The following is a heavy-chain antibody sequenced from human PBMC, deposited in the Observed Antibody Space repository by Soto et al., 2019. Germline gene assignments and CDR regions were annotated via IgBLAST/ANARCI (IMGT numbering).Heavy chain of an antibody. CDR3: ARDWGGSGSYPQSYYYYGMDV. D-gene: IGHD3-10*01. V-gene: IGHV3-33*01. CDR2: IWYDGSNK. Sequence: QVQLVESGGGVVQPGRSLRLSCAASGFTFSSYGMHWVRQAPGKGLVWVAVIWYDGSNKYYADSVKGRFTISRDNSKNTLYLQMNSLRAEDTAVYYCARDWGGSGSYPQSYYYYGMDVWGQGTTVTVSS. J-gene: IGHJ6*02. CDR1: GFTFSSYG.